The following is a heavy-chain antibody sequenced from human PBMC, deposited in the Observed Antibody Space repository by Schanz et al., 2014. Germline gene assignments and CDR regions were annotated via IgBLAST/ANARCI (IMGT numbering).Heavy chain of an antibody. J-gene: IGHJ4*02. CDR3: ARANYRRKINFDY. D-gene: IGHD3-10*01. CDR2: IWYDKNNK. Sequence: QVQLVESGGGVVQFGRSLRLSWVASGFTFSSYGMPLVRQAPGKGLEWVAVIWYDKNNKSYADSVRGRFTMSRDNSKNTLYLQMNSLRAEDTSVYYCARANYRRKINFDYWGRGTLXTVSS. CDR1: GFTFSSYG. V-gene: IGHV3-33*01.